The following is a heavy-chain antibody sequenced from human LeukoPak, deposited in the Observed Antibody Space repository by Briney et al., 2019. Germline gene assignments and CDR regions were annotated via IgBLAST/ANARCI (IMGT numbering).Heavy chain of an antibody. CDR1: GGTFSSYA. CDR3: ARDSKRKRGYSYGYDSWFDP. D-gene: IGHD5-18*01. V-gene: IGHV1-69*01. CDR2: IIPIFGTA. Sequence: SVKVSCKASGGTFSSYAISWVRQAPGQGLEWMGGIIPIFGTANYAQKSQGRVTITADESTSTAYMELSSLRSEDTAVYYCARDSKRKRGYSYGYDSWFDPWGQGTLVTVSS. J-gene: IGHJ5*02.